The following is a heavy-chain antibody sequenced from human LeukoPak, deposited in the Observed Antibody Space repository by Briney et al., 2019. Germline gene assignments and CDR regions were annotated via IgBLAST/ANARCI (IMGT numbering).Heavy chain of an antibody. CDR3: ATDRDSSRQKRFDY. CDR2: ISWNSGSI. J-gene: IGHJ4*02. D-gene: IGHD6-13*01. V-gene: IGHV3-9*01. Sequence: GRSLRLSCAASGFTFDDYAMHWVRQAPGKGLEWVSGISWNSGSIGYADSVKGRFTISRDNAENSLYLQMNSLGAEDTAVYYCATDRDSSRQKRFDYWGQGTLVTVSS. CDR1: GFTFDDYA.